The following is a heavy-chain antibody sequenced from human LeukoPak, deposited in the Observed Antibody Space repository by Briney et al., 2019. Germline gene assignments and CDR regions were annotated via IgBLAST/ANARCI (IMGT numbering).Heavy chain of an antibody. V-gene: IGHV3-20*04. CDR3: TRLSGVVVAGAFDY. D-gene: IGHD6-19*01. CDR2: IYWNGDFT. J-gene: IGHJ4*02. Sequence: GGSLRLSCAASGFTFDDHGMSWVRQVPGKGLEWVSSIYWNGDFTTYAESVKGRFTISRDNAKTSLYLQMNSLRVEDTAFYYCTRLSGVVVAGAFDYWGQGNLVTVSS. CDR1: GFTFDDHG.